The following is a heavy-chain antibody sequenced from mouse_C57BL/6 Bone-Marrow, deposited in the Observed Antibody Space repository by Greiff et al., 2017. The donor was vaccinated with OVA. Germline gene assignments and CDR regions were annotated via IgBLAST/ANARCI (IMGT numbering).Heavy chain of an antibody. CDR2: SRNKANDYTT. CDR1: GFTFSDFY. Sequence: EVMLVESGGGLVQSGRSLRLSCATSGFTFSDFYMEWVRQAPGKGLEWIAASRNKANDYTTEYSASVKGRFIVSSDTSQSILYRQMNALRAEDTAMYYCARDAHYYGSSPPFAYWGQGTLVTVSA. V-gene: IGHV7-1*01. J-gene: IGHJ3*01. D-gene: IGHD1-1*01. CDR3: ARDAHYYGSSPPFAY.